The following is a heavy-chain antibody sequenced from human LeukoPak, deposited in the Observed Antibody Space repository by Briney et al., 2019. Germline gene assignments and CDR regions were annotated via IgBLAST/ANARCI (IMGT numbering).Heavy chain of an antibody. CDR1: GYTLTELS. D-gene: IGHD6-6*01. Sequence: ASVKVSCKVSGYTLTELSMHWVRQAPGKGLEWMGGFDPEDGETIYAQKFQGRVTMTEDTSTDTAYMELSSLRSEDTAVYYCARVGAARPHYYYYYYMDVWGKGTTVTVSS. CDR2: FDPEDGET. CDR3: ARVGAARPHYYYYYYMDV. V-gene: IGHV1-24*01. J-gene: IGHJ6*03.